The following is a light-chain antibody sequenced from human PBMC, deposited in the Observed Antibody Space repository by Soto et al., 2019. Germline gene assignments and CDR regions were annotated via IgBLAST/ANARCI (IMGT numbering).Light chain of an antibody. Sequence: QAVLTQEPSLTVSPGGTVTLTCGSSTGAVTSGHYPYWFQQKPGQAPRTLIYDTSNKHSWTPARFSGSLLGGKAALTLSGAQPEDEAEYYCLLSYSGARPYYVFGTGTKVTVL. CDR3: LLSYSGARPYYV. J-gene: IGLJ1*01. CDR1: TGAVTSGHY. V-gene: IGLV7-46*01. CDR2: DTS.